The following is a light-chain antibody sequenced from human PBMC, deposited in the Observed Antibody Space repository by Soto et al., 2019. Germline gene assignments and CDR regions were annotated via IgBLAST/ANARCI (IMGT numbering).Light chain of an antibody. CDR2: GAS. V-gene: IGKV3-20*01. Sequence: ESVLSQAPGTLALSQRERLTLSCRAIQIVSNNYLAWYQQKPGQAPRLLIYGASNRATGIPDRFSGSGSGTDFTLTISRLEPEDLAVYYCQHYGSSPPVPFGGGTKVDI. J-gene: IGKJ4*01. CDR1: QIVSNNY. CDR3: QHYGSSPPVP.